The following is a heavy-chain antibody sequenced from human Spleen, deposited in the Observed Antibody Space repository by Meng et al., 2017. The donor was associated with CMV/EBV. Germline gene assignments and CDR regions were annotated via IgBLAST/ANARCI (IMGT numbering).Heavy chain of an antibody. CDR1: GFTFSSYA. J-gene: IGHJ4*02. CDR3: AKTQYSSGWHEAGY. Sequence: RGSLRLSCAASGFTFSSYAMSWVRQAPGKGLEWVSAISGSGGSTYSADSVKGRFTISRDNSKNTLYLQMNSLRAEDTAVYYCAKTQYSSGWHEAGYWGQGTLVTVSS. D-gene: IGHD6-19*01. CDR2: ISGSGGST. V-gene: IGHV3-23*01.